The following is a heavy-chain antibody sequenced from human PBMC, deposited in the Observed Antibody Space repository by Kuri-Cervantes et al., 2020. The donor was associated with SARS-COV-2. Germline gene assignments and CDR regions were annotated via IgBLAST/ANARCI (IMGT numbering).Heavy chain of an antibody. CDR2: IYGGGST. V-gene: IGHV3-53*01. D-gene: IGHD6-13*01. Sequence: GGSLRLSCAASGFTVSSNYMSWVRQAPGKGLEWVSIIYGGGSTYYADSAKGRFTISRDNSKNTLYLQMNSLRAEDTAVYYCARGYEARYSSSWYLDYWGQGTLVTVSS. J-gene: IGHJ4*02. CDR3: ARGYEARYSSSWYLDY. CDR1: GFTVSSNY.